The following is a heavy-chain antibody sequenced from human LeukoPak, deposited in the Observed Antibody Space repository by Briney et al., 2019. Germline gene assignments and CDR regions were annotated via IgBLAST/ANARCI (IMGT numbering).Heavy chain of an antibody. Sequence: GGSLRLSCAASGFTFGSYAMSWVRQAPGKGLEWVSAISGSGGSTYNADSVKGRFNISRDNSKNTLHLQMNSLRAEDTAVYYCAKRRRNRSSWLWYWFDPWGQGTLVTVSP. V-gene: IGHV3-23*01. CDR2: ISGSGGST. CDR1: GFTFGSYA. D-gene: IGHD6-13*01. CDR3: AKRRRNRSSWLWYWFDP. J-gene: IGHJ5*02.